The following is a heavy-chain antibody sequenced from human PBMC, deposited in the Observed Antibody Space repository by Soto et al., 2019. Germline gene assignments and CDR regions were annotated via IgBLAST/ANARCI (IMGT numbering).Heavy chain of an antibody. CDR3: GRDSVGYYCGRCYRFNSFDP. J-gene: IGHJ5*02. CDR1: GYTFTSYG. CDR2: ISAYNGNT. D-gene: IGHD1-26*01. Sequence: ASVKVSCKASGYTFTSYGISWMRQAPGQGLEWMGWISAYNGNTNYAQKIQGRVTMTTDTSTSTAYMELRSLRSDDTAVYYCGRDSVGYYCGRCYRFNSFDPWGQGTLVTVSS. V-gene: IGHV1-18*01.